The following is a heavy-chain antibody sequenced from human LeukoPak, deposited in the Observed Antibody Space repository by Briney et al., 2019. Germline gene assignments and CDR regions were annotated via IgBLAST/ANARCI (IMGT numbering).Heavy chain of an antibody. CDR3: ARRPPGVAATNLDY. CDR2: IYPGDSDT. J-gene: IGHJ4*02. CDR1: GYSFTSYW. D-gene: IGHD2-15*01. V-gene: IGHV5-51*01. Sequence: PGESLKISCKASGYSFTSYWIGWVRQMPGKGLEWMGIIYPGDSDTRYSPSFQGQATISADKSIGTAYLQWSSLKASDTAMYYCARRPPGVAATNLDYWGQGTLVTVSS.